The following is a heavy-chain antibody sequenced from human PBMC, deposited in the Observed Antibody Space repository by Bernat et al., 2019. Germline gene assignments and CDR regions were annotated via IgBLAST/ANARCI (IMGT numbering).Heavy chain of an antibody. D-gene: IGHD3-16*02. J-gene: IGHJ4*02. CDR2: IIPILGIA. CDR3: ASLRLGELSLETFDY. Sequence: VQLVQSGAEVKKPGSSVKVSCKASGGTFSSYAISWVRQAPGQGLEWMGRIIPILGIANYAQKFQGRVTITADKSTSTAYMELSSLRSEDTAVYYCASLRLGELSLETFDYWGQGTLVTVSS. V-gene: IGHV1-69*04. CDR1: GGTFSSYA.